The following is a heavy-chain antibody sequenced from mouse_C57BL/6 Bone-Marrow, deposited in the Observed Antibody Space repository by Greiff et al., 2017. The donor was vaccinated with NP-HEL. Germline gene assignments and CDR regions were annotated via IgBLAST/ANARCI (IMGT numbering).Heavy chain of an antibody. CDR2: ISSGGSYT. V-gene: IGHV5-6*01. D-gene: IGHD2-10*02. Sequence: EVQVVESGGDLVKPGGSLKLSCAASGFTFSSYGMSWVRQTPDKRLEWVATISSGGSYTYYPDSVKGRFTISRDNAKNTLYLQMSSLKSEDTAMYYCARRGGYGNGYYAMDYWGQGTSVTVSS. CDR3: ARRGGYGNGYYAMDY. J-gene: IGHJ4*01. CDR1: GFTFSSYG.